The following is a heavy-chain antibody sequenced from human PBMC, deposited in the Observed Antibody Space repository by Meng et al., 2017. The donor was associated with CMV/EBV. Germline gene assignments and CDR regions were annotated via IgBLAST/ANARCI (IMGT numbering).Heavy chain of an antibody. CDR1: GFTFSSYS. Sequence: GESLKISCAASGFTFSSYSMNWVRQAPGKGLEWVSYISSSSGTIYYADSVKGRFTISRDDAKNSLYLQMNSLRAEDTAVYYCARRRCRTSCYLDYWGQGTLVTVSS. V-gene: IGHV3-48*04. D-gene: IGHD2-2*01. CDR3: ARRRCRTSCYLDY. CDR2: ISSSSGTI. J-gene: IGHJ4*02.